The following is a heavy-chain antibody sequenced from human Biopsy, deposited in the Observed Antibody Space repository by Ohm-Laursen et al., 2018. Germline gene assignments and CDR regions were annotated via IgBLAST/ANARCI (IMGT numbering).Heavy chain of an antibody. J-gene: IGHJ3*02. CDR1: SGSLSGYY. V-gene: IGHV4-34*01. CDR3: AKNLAVSSYALDI. Sequence: TLSLTCAVYSGSLSGYYWLCIRQTPGKGRVWIGEINHRGFTSNNPSLKSRVTISVDTTKNQFTQRLGSVTTADTAVYYCAKNLAVSSYALDIWGQGTMVTVSS. D-gene: IGHD2/OR15-2a*01. CDR2: INHRGFT.